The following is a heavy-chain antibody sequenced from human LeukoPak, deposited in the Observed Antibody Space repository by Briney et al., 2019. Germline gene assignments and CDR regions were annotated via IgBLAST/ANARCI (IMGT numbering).Heavy chain of an antibody. CDR1: GGSINSYY. J-gene: IGHJ6*03. D-gene: IGHD3-10*01. CDR3: ARHRSGSFRHYYYYMDV. CDR2: IHYTGST. Sequence: SETLSLTCTVSGGSINSYYWSWIRQPPGKGLECIGYIHYTGSTNYNPSLKSRVTISVDTSKNQFSLKLSSVTAADTAVYYCARHRSGSFRHYYYYMDVWGKGTTVTISS. V-gene: IGHV4-59*01.